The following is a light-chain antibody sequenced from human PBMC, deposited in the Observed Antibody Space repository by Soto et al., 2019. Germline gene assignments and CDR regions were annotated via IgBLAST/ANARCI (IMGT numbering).Light chain of an antibody. CDR2: NVR. CDR3: SSYTTGNTLI. J-gene: IGLJ2*01. CDR1: SSDVGAYNY. V-gene: IGLV2-14*03. Sequence: QSALTQPASVSGSPGQSITISCSGTSSDVGAYNYVSWYQQYPGKAPKVMISNVRDRPSGISNRFSGSKSGNTASLTISGLQPGDEADYYCSSYTTGNTLIFGGGTKVTVL.